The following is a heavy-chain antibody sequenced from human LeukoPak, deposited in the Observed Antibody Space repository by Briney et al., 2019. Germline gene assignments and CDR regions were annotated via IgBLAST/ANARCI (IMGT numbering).Heavy chain of an antibody. CDR3: ARLNGQQPGP. Sequence: SETLSLTCTVSGGSISSYYWSWIRQPPGKGLEWIGYIYYSGSTNYSPSLKSRVTISVDTSKNQFPLKLSSVTAADTAVYYCARLNGQQPGPWGQGTLVTVSS. CDR1: GGSISSYY. J-gene: IGHJ5*02. CDR2: IYYSGST. D-gene: IGHD6-13*01. V-gene: IGHV4-59*08.